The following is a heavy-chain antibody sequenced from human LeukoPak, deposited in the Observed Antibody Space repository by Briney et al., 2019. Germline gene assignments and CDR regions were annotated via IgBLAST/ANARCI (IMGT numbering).Heavy chain of an antibody. CDR3: ARGGEIGYDFWSSYYDY. D-gene: IGHD3-3*01. Sequence: PGGSLRLSCAASGFTFSSYNMNWVRQAPGKGLEWVSYISSGSSTIYYADSVKGRFTISRDNAKNSLYLQMNSLRAEDTAVYYCARGGEIGYDFWSSYYDYWGQGTLVAVSS. CDR2: ISSGSSTI. CDR1: GFTFSSYN. J-gene: IGHJ4*02. V-gene: IGHV3-48*01.